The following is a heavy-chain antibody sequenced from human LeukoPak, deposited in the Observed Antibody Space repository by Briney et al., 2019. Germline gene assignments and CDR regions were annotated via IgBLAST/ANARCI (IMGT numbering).Heavy chain of an antibody. Sequence: SQTLSLACTVSGGSISSGGYSWSWIRQHPGKGLEWIGYIYYSGSTYYNPSLKSRVTISVDTSKNQFSLKLSSVTAADTAVYYCARHLRAHLEWLDYWGQGTLVTVSS. V-gene: IGHV4-30-2*03. D-gene: IGHD3-3*01. CDR1: GGSISSGGYS. J-gene: IGHJ4*02. CDR3: ARHLRAHLEWLDY. CDR2: IYYSGST.